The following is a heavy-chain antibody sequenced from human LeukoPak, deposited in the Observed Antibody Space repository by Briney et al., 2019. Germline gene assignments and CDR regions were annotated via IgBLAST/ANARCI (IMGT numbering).Heavy chain of an antibody. CDR2: IYSGGST. CDR1: GFTFSSNY. Sequence: PGGSLRLSCAASGFTFSSNYMSWVRQAPGKGLEWVSVIYSGGSTYYADSVKGRFTISRDNSKNTLYLQMSSLRAEDTAVYYCARGGSGSYSLDFDYWGQGTLVTVSS. D-gene: IGHD1-26*01. CDR3: ARGGSGSYSLDFDY. V-gene: IGHV3-53*01. J-gene: IGHJ4*02.